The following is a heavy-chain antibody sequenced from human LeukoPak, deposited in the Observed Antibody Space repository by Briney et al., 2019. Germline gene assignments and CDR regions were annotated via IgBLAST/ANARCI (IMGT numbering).Heavy chain of an antibody. J-gene: IGHJ4*02. CDR1: GFTFSPYG. Sequence: GGSLRLSCAASGFTFSPYGMHWVRQAPGKGLEWVAVISYDGSDKYYAGSVKGRFTISRDNSKNTLYLQMNRLRPDDTAVYYCARDSRQLALDYWGQGTLVTVSS. D-gene: IGHD6-13*01. CDR3: ARDSRQLALDY. CDR2: ISYDGSDK. V-gene: IGHV3-30*03.